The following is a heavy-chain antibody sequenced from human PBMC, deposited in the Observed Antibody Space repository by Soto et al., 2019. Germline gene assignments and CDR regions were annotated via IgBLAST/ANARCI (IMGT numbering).Heavy chain of an antibody. CDR3: AKAGYKGKKRIDY. V-gene: IGHV3-30*18. D-gene: IGHD5-18*01. Sequence: LRLSCAASGFTFSSYGMHWVRQAPGKGLEWVAVISYDGSNKYYADSVKGRFTISRDNSKNTLYLQMNSLRAEDTAVYYCAKAGYKGKKRIDYWGQGTLVTVSS. J-gene: IGHJ4*02. CDR1: GFTFSSYG. CDR2: ISYDGSNK.